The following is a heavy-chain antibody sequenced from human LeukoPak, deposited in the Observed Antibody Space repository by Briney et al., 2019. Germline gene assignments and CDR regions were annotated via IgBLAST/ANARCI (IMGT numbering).Heavy chain of an antibody. CDR3: ASYYYDSSGRVDY. J-gene: IGHJ4*02. CDR2: MNPNSGNT. D-gene: IGHD3-22*01. Sequence: GASVKVSCKASRYTFTSYDINWVRQATGQGLEWMGWMNPNSGNTGYAQKFQGRVTMTRNTSISTAYMELSSLRSEDTAVYYCASYYYDSSGRVDYWGQGTLVTVSS. CDR1: RYTFTSYD. V-gene: IGHV1-8*01.